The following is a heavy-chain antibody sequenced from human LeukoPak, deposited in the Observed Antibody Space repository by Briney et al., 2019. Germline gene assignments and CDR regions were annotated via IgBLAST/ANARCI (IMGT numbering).Heavy chain of an antibody. CDR3: ARSSGYSYGLNAFDI. J-gene: IGHJ3*02. D-gene: IGHD5-18*01. CDR1: GGSISSSSYY. V-gene: IGHV4-39*07. Sequence: SETLSLTCTVSGGSISSSSYYWGWIRQPPGKGLEWIGSIYYSGSTYYNPSLKSRVTISVDTSKNQFSLKLSSVTAADTAVYYCARSSGYSYGLNAFDIWGQGTMVTVSS. CDR2: IYYSGST.